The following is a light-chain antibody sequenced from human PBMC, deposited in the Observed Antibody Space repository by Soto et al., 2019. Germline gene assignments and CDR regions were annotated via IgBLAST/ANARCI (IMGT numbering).Light chain of an antibody. J-gene: IGKJ5*01. CDR1: QSVSSN. V-gene: IGKV3-15*01. CDR3: QQYYSTPIT. CDR2: GAS. Sequence: EIVMTQSPATLSVSPGERATFSCRASQSVSSNLAWYQQKPGQAPRLLIYGASIRATGIPARFSGSGSGTEFTLTISSLQSEDFAVYYCQQYYSTPITFGQGTRLEIK.